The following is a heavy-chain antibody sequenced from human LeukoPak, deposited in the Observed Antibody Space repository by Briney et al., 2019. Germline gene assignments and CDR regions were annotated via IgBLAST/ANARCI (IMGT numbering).Heavy chain of an antibody. CDR2: ITGSGDRT. Sequence: SGGSLRLSCGVSGVTFSSHGMNWVRQAPGKGLEWVSAITGSGDRTYYTDSVRGRFTVSRDNSKNTLYLQMNSLRAEDTAVYYCAKDDSLWFGELLYGTARIDYWGQGTLVTVSS. D-gene: IGHD3-10*01. J-gene: IGHJ4*02. CDR3: AKDDSLWFGELLYGTARIDY. CDR1: GVTFSSHG. V-gene: IGHV3-23*01.